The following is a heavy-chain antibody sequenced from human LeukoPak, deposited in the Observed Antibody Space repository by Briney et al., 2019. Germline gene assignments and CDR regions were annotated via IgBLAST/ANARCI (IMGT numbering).Heavy chain of an antibody. Sequence: SGPTLVKPTQTLTLTCTFSGFSLSTSGVGVGWIRQPPGEALEWLALIYWDDDKRYSPSLKSRLTITKDTSKNQVVLTMTNMDPVDTATYYCAHRERDYYGSGSYIFWGQGTLVTVSS. CDR1: GFSLSTSGVG. CDR3: AHRERDYYGSGSYIF. V-gene: IGHV2-5*02. J-gene: IGHJ4*02. CDR2: IYWDDDK. D-gene: IGHD3-10*01.